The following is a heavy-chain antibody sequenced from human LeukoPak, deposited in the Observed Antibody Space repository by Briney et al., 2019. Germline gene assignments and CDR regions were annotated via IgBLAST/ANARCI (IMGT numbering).Heavy chain of an antibody. CDR2: IIPIFGTA. V-gene: IGHV1-69*13. CDR3: ARGRFLEWLPNYYYYGMDV. J-gene: IGHJ6*02. CDR1: GGTFSSYA. D-gene: IGHD3-3*01. Sequence: RASVKVSCKASGGTFSSYAISWVRPAPGQGLEWMGGIIPIFGTANYAQKFQGRVTITADESTSTAYMELSSLRSEDTAVYYCARGRFLEWLPNYYYYGMDVWGQGTTVTVSS.